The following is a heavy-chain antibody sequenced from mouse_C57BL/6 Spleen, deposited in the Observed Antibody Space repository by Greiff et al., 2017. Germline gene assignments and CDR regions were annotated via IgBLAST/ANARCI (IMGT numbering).Heavy chain of an antibody. CDR2: IYPGSGST. CDR3: ARETTVVAYYFDY. CDR1: GYTFTSYW. V-gene: IGHV1-55*01. D-gene: IGHD1-1*01. J-gene: IGHJ2*01. Sequence: VQLQQPGAELVKPGASVKMSCKASGYTFTSYWITWVKQRPGQGLEWIGDIYPGSGSTNYNAKFKSKATLTVYPCSSTAYMQLSSLTSEDSAVYYCARETTVVAYYFDYWGQGTTRTVSS.